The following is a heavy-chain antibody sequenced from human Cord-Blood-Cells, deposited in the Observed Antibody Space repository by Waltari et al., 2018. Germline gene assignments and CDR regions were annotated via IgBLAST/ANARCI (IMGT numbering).Heavy chain of an antibody. CDR1: GGSFSGYY. V-gene: IGHV4-34*01. CDR2: INHSGST. Sequence: QVQLQQWGAGLLKPSETLSLTCAVYGGSFSGYYWSWIRQPPGKGLEWIGEINHSGSTNHTPSLKSRVTISVDTSKNQFSLKLSSVTAADTAVYYCARAVRLAWLVNNWFDPWGQGTLVTVSS. D-gene: IGHD6-19*01. CDR3: ARAVRLAWLVNNWFDP. J-gene: IGHJ5*02.